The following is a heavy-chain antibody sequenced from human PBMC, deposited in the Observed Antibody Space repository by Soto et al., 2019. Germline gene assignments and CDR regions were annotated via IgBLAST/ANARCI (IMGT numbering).Heavy chain of an antibody. Sequence: EVQLVESGGGLVQPGGSLRLSCADSGFTFSSYWMHWVRQAPGKGLVWVSRINNDGSSTSYADSVKGRFTISRDNAKNTLYLQMNSLRAEDTAVYYCARAIFGTNAFDIWGQGTMVTVSS. CDR2: INNDGSST. D-gene: IGHD3-3*01. V-gene: IGHV3-74*01. CDR3: ARAIFGTNAFDI. J-gene: IGHJ3*02. CDR1: GFTFSSYW.